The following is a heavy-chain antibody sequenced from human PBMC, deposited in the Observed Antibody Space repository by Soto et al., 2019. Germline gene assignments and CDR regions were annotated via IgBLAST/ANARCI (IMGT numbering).Heavy chain of an antibody. D-gene: IGHD2-2*01. J-gene: IGHJ4*01. CDR2: ISGSGGST. CDR1: GFAFNSYA. CDR3: AKVTDVVPAASYY. V-gene: IGHV3-23*01. Sequence: PGGTLRLSCAASGFAFNSYAMSRGRQSPGKGLEWVSAISGSGGSTYSADSVKGRFTLSRGNSKNTLYRQMSSLRAEDTPVYYFAKVTDVVPAASYYWG.